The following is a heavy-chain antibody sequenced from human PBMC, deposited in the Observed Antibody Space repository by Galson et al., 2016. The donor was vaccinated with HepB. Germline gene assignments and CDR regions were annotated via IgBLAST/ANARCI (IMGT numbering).Heavy chain of an antibody. V-gene: IGHV3-15*01. D-gene: IGHD6-19*01. CDR1: GFTFNNAW. Sequence: SLRLSCAASGFTFNNAWMSWVRQAPGKGLEWVGRIKSKTDGATTDYAAPVKGRFTISRDDSKNTLYLQVNSLKTDDTAVYYCTIGEPEATAVAGRYYYYGVDVWGQGTTVTVSS. CDR2: IKSKTDGATT. CDR3: TIGEPEATAVAGRYYYYGVDV. J-gene: IGHJ6*02.